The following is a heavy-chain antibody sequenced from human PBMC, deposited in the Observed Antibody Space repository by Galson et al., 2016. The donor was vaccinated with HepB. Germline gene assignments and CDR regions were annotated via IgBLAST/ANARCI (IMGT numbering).Heavy chain of an antibody. D-gene: IGHD3-10*01. CDR1: GFVFDEYT. V-gene: IGHV3-43*01. J-gene: IGHJ4*02. Sequence: LRLSCASSGFVFDEYTMYWVRQRPGKGLEVVSLISWDGGSTYYGDSVRGRFSTSRDNTKNSLHLQMNSLRPEDTAFYYCAKDRSRELPGPIDHWGQGALVIVSS. CDR2: ISWDGGST. CDR3: AKDRSRELPGPIDH.